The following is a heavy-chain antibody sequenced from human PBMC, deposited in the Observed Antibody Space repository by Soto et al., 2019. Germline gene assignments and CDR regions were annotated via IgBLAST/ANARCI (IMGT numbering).Heavy chain of an antibody. J-gene: IGHJ4*02. CDR1: GGTFSSYA. Sequence: SVKVSCKASGGTFSSYAISWVRQAPGQGLEWMGGIIPIFGTANYAQKFQGRVTITADKSTSTAYMELSSLRSEDTAVYYCARDDGEMATTFDYWGQGTLVTVSS. V-gene: IGHV1-69*06. D-gene: IGHD5-12*01. CDR2: IIPIFGTA. CDR3: ARDDGEMATTFDY.